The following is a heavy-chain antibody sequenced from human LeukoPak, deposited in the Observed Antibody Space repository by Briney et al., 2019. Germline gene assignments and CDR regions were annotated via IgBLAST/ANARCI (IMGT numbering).Heavy chain of an antibody. J-gene: IGHJ4*02. Sequence: ASVKVSCKAFGYTFTSYYMNWVRQAPGQGLEWMGIINPSGGSTSYAQKFQGRVTMTRDTSTSTVYMELSSLRSEDTAVYYCASYDSSGYYLDYWGQGTLVTVSS. D-gene: IGHD3-22*01. CDR2: INPSGGST. CDR1: GYTFTSYY. CDR3: ASYDSSGYYLDY. V-gene: IGHV1-46*01.